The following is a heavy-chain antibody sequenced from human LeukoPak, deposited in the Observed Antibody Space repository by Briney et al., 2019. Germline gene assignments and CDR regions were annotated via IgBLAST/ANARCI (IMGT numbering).Heavy chain of an antibody. D-gene: IGHD4-11*01. J-gene: IGHJ4*02. CDR1: GYSISSGYN. CDR2: IYHSGST. V-gene: IGHV4-38-2*01. CDR3: ARRMTTVNHYFDY. Sequence: SSETLSLTCAVSGYSISSGYNCGWIRQPPGQGLERIGRIYHSGSTYYNPSLKSRVTISIDTSKNHFSLKLSSVTAADTAVDYCARRMTTVNHYFDYWGQGTLVTVSS.